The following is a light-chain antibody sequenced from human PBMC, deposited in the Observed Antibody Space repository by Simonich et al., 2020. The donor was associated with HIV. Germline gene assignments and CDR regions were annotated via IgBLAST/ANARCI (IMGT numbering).Light chain of an antibody. J-gene: IGLJ3*02. CDR3: SSYTSSSTWV. CDR2: NVS. Sequence: QSALTQPASVSRSPGQSITISCPGTSSDVGAYNYVSWYQQHPGNAPNLMIYNVSKQTSGFSNAFSGCKSGNTAALTSSALQEEDEADYYCSSYTSSSTWVFGGGTKLTVL. CDR1: SSDVGAYNY. V-gene: IGLV2-14*01.